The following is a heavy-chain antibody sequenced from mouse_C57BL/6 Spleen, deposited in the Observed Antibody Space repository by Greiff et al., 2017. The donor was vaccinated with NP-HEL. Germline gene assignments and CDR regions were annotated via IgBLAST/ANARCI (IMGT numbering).Heavy chain of an antibody. J-gene: IGHJ3*01. D-gene: IGHD1-1*02. V-gene: IGHV1-82*01. CDR2: IYPGDGDT. CDR3: ARSTNYFGAY. Sequence: VQLQQSGPELVKPGASVKISCKASGYAFSSSWMNWVKQRPGKGLEWIGRIYPGDGDTNYNGKFKGKATLTADKSSSTAYMQLSSLTSEDSAVYFCARSTNYFGAYWGQGTLVTVSA. CDR1: GYAFSSSW.